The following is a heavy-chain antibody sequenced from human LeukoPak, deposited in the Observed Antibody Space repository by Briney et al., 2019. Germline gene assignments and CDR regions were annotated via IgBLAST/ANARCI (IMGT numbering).Heavy chain of an antibody. Sequence: SETLSLTCAVYGGSFSGYYWSWIRQPPGKGLEWIGEINHSGSTNYNPSLKSRVTISVDTSKNRFSLKLSSVTAADTAVYYCARRPWFGDFDYWGQGTLVTVSS. D-gene: IGHD3-10*01. CDR1: GGSFSGYY. V-gene: IGHV4-34*01. CDR2: INHSGST. CDR3: ARRPWFGDFDY. J-gene: IGHJ4*02.